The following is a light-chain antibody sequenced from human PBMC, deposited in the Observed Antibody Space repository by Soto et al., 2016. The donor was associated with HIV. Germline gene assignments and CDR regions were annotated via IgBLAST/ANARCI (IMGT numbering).Light chain of an antibody. CDR2: DDS. CDR1: NIGSKS. CDR3: QVWDTSSDVV. Sequence: SYELTQPPSASVAPGKTARITCGGNNIGSKSVSWYQQKPGQAPVLVVYDDSDRPSGIPDRFSGSNSGNTATLTISRVEAGSEADYYCQVWDTSSDVVFGGGTKLTVL. V-gene: IGLV3-21*03. J-gene: IGLJ2*01.